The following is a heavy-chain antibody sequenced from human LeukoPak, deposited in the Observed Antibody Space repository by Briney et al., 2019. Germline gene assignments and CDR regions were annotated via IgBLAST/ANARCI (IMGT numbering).Heavy chain of an antibody. Sequence: TGGSLRLSCAASGFTFSSYAMHWVRQAPGKGLEWVAVISYDGSNKYYADSVKGRFTTSRDNSKNTLYLQMNSLRAEDTAVYYCARDRGVGATTLDYWGQGTLVTVSS. V-gene: IGHV3-30-3*01. D-gene: IGHD1-26*01. CDR2: ISYDGSNK. CDR3: ARDRGVGATTLDY. J-gene: IGHJ4*02. CDR1: GFTFSSYA.